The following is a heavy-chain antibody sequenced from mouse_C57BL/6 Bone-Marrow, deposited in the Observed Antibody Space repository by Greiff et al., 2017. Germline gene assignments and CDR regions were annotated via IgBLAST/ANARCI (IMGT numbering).Heavy chain of an antibody. CDR2: ISYDGSN. D-gene: IGHD1-1*01. CDR3: ARGVPYYYGSSPFAY. V-gene: IGHV3-6*01. J-gene: IGHJ3*01. CDR1: GYSITSGYY. Sequence: EVHLVESGPGLVKPSQSLSLTCSVTGYSITSGYYWNWIRQFPGNKLEWMGYISYDGSNNYNPSLKNRISITRDTSKNQFFLKLNSVTTEDTATYYCARGVPYYYGSSPFAYWGQGTLVTVSA.